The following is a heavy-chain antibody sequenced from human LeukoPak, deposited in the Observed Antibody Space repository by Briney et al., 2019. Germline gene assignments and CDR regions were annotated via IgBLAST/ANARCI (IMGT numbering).Heavy chain of an antibody. CDR1: GGSFSGYY. V-gene: IGHV4-34*01. CDR3: ARDNTVPYYYYGMDV. J-gene: IGHJ6*02. Sequence: SETLSLTCAVYGGSFSGYYWSWIRQPPGKGLEWIGEINHSGSTNYNPSLKSRVTISVDTSKNQFSLKLSSVTAADTAVYYCARDNTVPYYYYGMDVWGQGTTVTVSS. CDR2: INHSGST. D-gene: IGHD4-17*01.